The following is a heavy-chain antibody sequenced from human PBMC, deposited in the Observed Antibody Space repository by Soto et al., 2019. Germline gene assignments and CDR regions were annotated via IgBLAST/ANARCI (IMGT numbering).Heavy chain of an antibody. Sequence: ASVKVSCKASGFTFTSSAVQWVRQARGQRLEWIGWIVVGSGNTNYAQKFQERVTITRDMSTSTAYMELSSLRSEDTAVYYCAADKFGRQWLEYYFDYWGQGTLVTVSS. CDR3: AADKFGRQWLEYYFDY. D-gene: IGHD6-19*01. CDR1: GFTFTSSA. CDR2: IVVGSGNT. J-gene: IGHJ4*02. V-gene: IGHV1-58*01.